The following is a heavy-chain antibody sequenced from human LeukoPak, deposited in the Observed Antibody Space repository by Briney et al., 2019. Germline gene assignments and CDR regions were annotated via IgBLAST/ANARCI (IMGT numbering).Heavy chain of an antibody. CDR2: IKEDGTVK. D-gene: IGHD3-10*01. CDR3: ATSITMFDY. Sequence: WVRQAPGKGLEWVANIKEDGTVKYYVESVKGRFTISRDNAKNSLYLQMNSLRAEDTAVYYCATSITMFDYWGQGTLVTVSS. J-gene: IGHJ4*02. V-gene: IGHV3-7*01.